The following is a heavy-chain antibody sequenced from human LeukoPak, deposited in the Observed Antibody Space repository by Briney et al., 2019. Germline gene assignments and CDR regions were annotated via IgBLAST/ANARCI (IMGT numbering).Heavy chain of an antibody. CDR3: AKDTLFYYFHSSGSNTRGY. CDR1: GFTFSNYA. Sequence: SGGSLRLSCAASGFTFSNYAMSWVRQAPGKGLEWVSAISGSGGTIYYADSVKGRFTISRDNSKNMLYLQMNSLRAEDTAVYYCAKDTLFYYFHSSGSNTRGYWGQGTLVTVSS. CDR2: ISGSGGTI. J-gene: IGHJ4*02. D-gene: IGHD3-22*01. V-gene: IGHV3-23*01.